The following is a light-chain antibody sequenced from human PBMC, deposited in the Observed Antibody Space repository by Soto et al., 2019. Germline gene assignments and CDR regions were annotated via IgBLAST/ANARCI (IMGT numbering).Light chain of an antibody. V-gene: IGLV1-44*01. CDR3: AAWDDSLNGYV. CDR1: SSNIGSTT. CDR2: SNN. J-gene: IGLJ1*01. Sequence: QSVLTQPPSASGTPGQRVTISCSGSSSNIGSTTVNWYQQVPGTAPKLLIYSNNQRPSGVPDRFSGSKSGTSAYLAISGLQSGDEADYYCAAWDDSLNGYVFGTGTKLTVL.